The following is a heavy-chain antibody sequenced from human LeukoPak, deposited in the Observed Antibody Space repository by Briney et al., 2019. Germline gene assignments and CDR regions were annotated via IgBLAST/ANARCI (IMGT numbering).Heavy chain of an antibody. V-gene: IGHV1-18*04. CDR2: ISAYNGNT. Sequence: ASVKVSCKASGYTFTGYYMHWVRQAPGQGLEWMGWISAYNGNTNYAQKLQGRVTMTTDTSTSTAYMELRSLRSDDTAVYYCAVNGYSSSWYTSYYFDYWGQGTLVTVSS. CDR3: AVNGYSSSWYTSYYFDY. J-gene: IGHJ4*02. CDR1: GYTFTGYY. D-gene: IGHD6-13*01.